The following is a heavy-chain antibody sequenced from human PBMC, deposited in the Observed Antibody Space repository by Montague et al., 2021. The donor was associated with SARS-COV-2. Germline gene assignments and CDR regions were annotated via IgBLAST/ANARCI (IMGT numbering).Heavy chain of an antibody. CDR2: ISSSSSYI. J-gene: IGHJ4*02. CDR3: ARDARYDFWSGYYFGY. V-gene: IGHV3-21*01. Sequence: SLRLSCAASGFTFSSYSMNWVRQAPGKGLEWVSSISSSSSYIYYADSVKGRFTISRDNAKNSLYLQMNSLRAEDTAVNYCARDARYDFWSGYYFGYWGQGTLVTVSS. D-gene: IGHD3-3*01. CDR1: GFTFSSYS.